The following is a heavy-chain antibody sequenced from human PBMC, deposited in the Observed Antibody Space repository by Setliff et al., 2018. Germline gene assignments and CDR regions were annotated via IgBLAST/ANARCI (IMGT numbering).Heavy chain of an antibody. CDR2: IIPIFGTA. V-gene: IGHV1-69*13. CDR3: ARTLITFGGVIVMNYYYYYMDV. J-gene: IGHJ6*03. Sequence: SVKVSCKASGGTFSSYAISWVRQAPGQGLEWMGGIIPIFGTANYAQKFQGRVTITADESTSTAYMELSSLRSEDTAVYYCARTLITFGGVIVMNYYYYYMDVWGKGTKVTVSS. D-gene: IGHD3-16*02. CDR1: GGTFSSYA.